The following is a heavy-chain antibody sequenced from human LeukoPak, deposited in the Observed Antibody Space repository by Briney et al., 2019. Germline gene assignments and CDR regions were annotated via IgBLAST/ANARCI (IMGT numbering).Heavy chain of an antibody. V-gene: IGHV3-11*01. D-gene: IGHD3-16*02. CDR1: GFTFSDYY. J-gene: IGHJ4*02. CDR3: ARDYYDYVWGSYRYTYYFDY. CDR2: ISSSGSTI. Sequence: GGSLRLSCAASGFTFSDYYMSWLRQAPGKGLEWVSYISSSGSTIYYADSVKGRFTISRDNAKNSLYLQMNSLRAEDTAVYYCARDYYDYVWGSYRYTYYFDYWGQGTLVTVSS.